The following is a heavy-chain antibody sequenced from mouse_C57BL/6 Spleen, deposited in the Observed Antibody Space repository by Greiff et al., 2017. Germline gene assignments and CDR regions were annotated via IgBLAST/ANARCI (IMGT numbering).Heavy chain of an antibody. V-gene: IGHV1-53*01. CDR1: GYTFTSYW. D-gene: IGHD2-5*01. J-gene: IGHJ3*01. Sequence: VQLQQPGTELVQPGASVKLSCKASGYTFTSYWMHWVKQRPGQGLEWIGNINPSNGGTNYNEKFKSKSTLTVDKSSSTAYMELSSLTSADSAVYYCARDRDYYSNYVGFAYWGQGTLVTVSA. CDR2: INPSNGGT. CDR3: ARDRDYYSNYVGFAY.